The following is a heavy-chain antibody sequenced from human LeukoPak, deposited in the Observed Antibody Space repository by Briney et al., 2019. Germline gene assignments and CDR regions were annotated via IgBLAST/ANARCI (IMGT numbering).Heavy chain of an antibody. CDR2: INEDGSAK. V-gene: IGHV3-7*01. D-gene: IGHD5-18*01. Sequence: GGSLRLSCAASGFTFSSYWMTWVRQPPGKGLEWVANINEDGSAKNYGDSVKGRFTISRDNAKNSVYLQMTSLRAEDTAVYYCTRDVGYNAFDIWGQGTMVTISS. CDR3: TRDVGYNAFDI. CDR1: GFTFSSYW. J-gene: IGHJ3*02.